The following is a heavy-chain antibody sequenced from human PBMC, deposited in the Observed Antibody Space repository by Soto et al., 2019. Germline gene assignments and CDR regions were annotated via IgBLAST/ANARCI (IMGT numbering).Heavy chain of an antibody. CDR2: ISAYNGNT. CDR3: ARSHSECVSNC. V-gene: IGHV1-18*01. D-gene: IGHD3-3*01. Sequence: QVQLVQSGAEVKKPGASVKVSCKASGYTFTSYGISWVRQAPGQGLEWMGWISAYNGNTNYAQMIHIKATTSRKSSACSAYIDLPTRRSDKAAVVDGARSHSECVSNCWSQGRLFTVS. CDR1: GYTFTSYG. J-gene: IGHJ4*02.